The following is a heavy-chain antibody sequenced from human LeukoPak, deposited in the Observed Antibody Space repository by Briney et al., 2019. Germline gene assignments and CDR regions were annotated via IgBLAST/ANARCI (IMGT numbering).Heavy chain of an antibody. V-gene: IGHV3-30*18. CDR2: ISYDGGNT. Sequence: GGSLRLSCAASGFTFSTSGMHWIRQAPGKGLEWVAVISYDGGNTYYADSVKGRFTISRDNSKNTVSLQMHSLRGDDTAVYYCVKFVRYYFDYWGQGTLVTVSS. CDR1: GFTFSTSG. CDR3: VKFVRYYFDY. J-gene: IGHJ4*02. D-gene: IGHD3-10*02.